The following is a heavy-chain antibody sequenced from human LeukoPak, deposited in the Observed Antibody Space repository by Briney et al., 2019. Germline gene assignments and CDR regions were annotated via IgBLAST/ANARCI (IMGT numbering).Heavy chain of an antibody. CDR1: GGSFSGYY. D-gene: IGHD3-22*01. V-gene: IGHV4-34*01. CDR3: ARAFTPGYYDSSGYNKSRAVDY. J-gene: IGHJ4*02. CDR2: INHSGST. Sequence: PSETLSLTCAVYGGSFSGYYWSWIRQPPGKGLEWIGGINHSGSTNYNPSLKSRVTISVDTSKNQFSLKLSSVTAADTAVYYCARAFTPGYYDSSGYNKSRAVDYWGQGTLVTVSS.